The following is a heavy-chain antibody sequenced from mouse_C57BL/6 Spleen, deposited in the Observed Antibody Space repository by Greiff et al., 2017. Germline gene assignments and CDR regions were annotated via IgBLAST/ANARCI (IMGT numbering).Heavy chain of an antibody. J-gene: IGHJ4*01. V-gene: IGHV7-3*01. Sequence: EVQRVESGGGLVQPGGSLSLSCAASGFTFTDYYMSWVRQPPGKALEWLGFIRNKANGYTTEYSASVKGRFTISRDNSQSILYLQMNALRAEDRATYYCARALRVVSYGDAMDYWGQGTSVTVSS. CDR1: GFTFTDYY. D-gene: IGHD2-1*01. CDR2: IRNKANGYTT. CDR3: ARALRVVSYGDAMDY.